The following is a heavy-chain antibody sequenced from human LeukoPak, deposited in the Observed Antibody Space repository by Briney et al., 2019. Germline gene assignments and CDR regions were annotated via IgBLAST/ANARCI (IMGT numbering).Heavy chain of an antibody. Sequence: SETLSLTCAVYGGSFSGYYWSWIRQPPGKGLEWIGEINHSGSTNYNPSLKSRVTISVATSKNQFSLKLSSVTAADTAVYYCASYGGNPRAFDYWGQGTLVTVPA. CDR2: INHSGST. D-gene: IGHD4-23*01. V-gene: IGHV4-34*01. CDR3: ASYGGNPRAFDY. CDR1: GGSFSGYY. J-gene: IGHJ4*02.